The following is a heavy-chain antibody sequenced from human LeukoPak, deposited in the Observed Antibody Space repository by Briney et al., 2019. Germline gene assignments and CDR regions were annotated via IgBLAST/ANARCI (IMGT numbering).Heavy chain of an antibody. D-gene: IGHD2-15*01. CDR1: GFTCDDNG. Sequence: GGSLRLSCVASGFTCDDNGLGRLRHAPGIGREGVSGIKWGGGSTGYAVPGKGRFTISRDNAKNSLDLQMNSQSAEDTALYYCARDGGDCSGDSCYVDYWGQGTLVTVSS. J-gene: IGHJ4*02. CDR2: IKWGGGST. V-gene: IGHV3-20*04. CDR3: ARDGGDCSGDSCYVDY.